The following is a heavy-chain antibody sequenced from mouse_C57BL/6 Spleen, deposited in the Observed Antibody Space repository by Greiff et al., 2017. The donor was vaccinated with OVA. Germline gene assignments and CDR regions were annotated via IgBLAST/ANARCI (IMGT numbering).Heavy chain of an antibody. CDR1: GYTFTSYW. Sequence: VQLQQPGAELVRPGSSVKLSCKASGYTFTSYWMHWVKQRPIQGLEWIGNIDPSDSETHYNQKFKDKATLTVDKSSSTAYMQLSSLTSEDSAVYYCARERDSSGYYFDYWGQGTTLTVSS. V-gene: IGHV1-52*01. J-gene: IGHJ2*01. D-gene: IGHD3-2*02. CDR2: IDPSDSET. CDR3: ARERDSSGYYFDY.